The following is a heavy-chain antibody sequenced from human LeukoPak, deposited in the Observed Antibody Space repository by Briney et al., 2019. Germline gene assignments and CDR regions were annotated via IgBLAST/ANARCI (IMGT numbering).Heavy chain of an antibody. J-gene: IGHJ4*02. CDR3: ATGRLTYYYDSSGYYFDY. V-gene: IGHV1-24*01. CDR2: FDPEDGET. Sequence: ASVKVSCKVSGYTLTELSMHWVRQAPGKGLEWMGGFDPEDGETIYAQKFQGRDTMTEDTSTDTAYMELSSLRSEDTAVYYCATGRLTYYYDSSGYYFDYWGQGTLVTVSS. CDR1: GYTLTELS. D-gene: IGHD3-22*01.